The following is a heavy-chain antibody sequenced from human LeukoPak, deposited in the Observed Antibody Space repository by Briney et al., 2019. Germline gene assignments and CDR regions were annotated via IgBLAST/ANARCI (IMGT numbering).Heavy chain of an antibody. Sequence: ASVKVSCKASGYTFTNYGINWVRQATGQGLEWMGWMNPNSGNTGYAQKFQGRVTMTRNTSISTAYMELSSLRSEDTALYYCARSYDTSGYYYYYYYYGMDVWGQGTTVTVSS. V-gene: IGHV1-8*01. CDR3: ARSYDTSGYYYYYYYYGMDV. D-gene: IGHD3-22*01. CDR2: MNPNSGNT. CDR1: GYTFTNYG. J-gene: IGHJ6*02.